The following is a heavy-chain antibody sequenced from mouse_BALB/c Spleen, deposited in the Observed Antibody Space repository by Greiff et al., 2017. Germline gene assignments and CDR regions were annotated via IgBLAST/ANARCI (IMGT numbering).Heavy chain of an antibody. J-gene: IGHJ2*01. CDR1: GFTFSDYY. V-gene: IGHV5-4*02. Sequence: DVKLVESGGGLVKPGGSLKLSCAASGFTFSDYYMYWVRQTPEKRLEWVATISDGGSYTYYPDSVKGRFTISRDNAKNNLYLQMSSLKSEDTAMYYCARDNGNYYFDYWGQGTTLTVSS. D-gene: IGHD2-1*01. CDR3: ARDNGNYYFDY. CDR2: ISDGGSYT.